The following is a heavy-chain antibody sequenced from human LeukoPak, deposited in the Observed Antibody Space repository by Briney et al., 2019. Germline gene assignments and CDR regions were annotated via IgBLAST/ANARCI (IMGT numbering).Heavy chain of an antibody. J-gene: IGHJ4*02. Sequence: PSQTLSLTCTVSGGSISSGDYYWSWIRQPPGKGXXXXXYIYYSGSTYYNPSLKSRVTISVDTSKNQFSLKLSSVTAADTAVYYCARLPYYDSSGYYSPFDYWGQGTLVTVSS. D-gene: IGHD3-22*01. CDR2: IYYSGST. CDR3: ARLPYYDSSGYYSPFDY. V-gene: IGHV4-30-4*01. CDR1: GGSISSGDYY.